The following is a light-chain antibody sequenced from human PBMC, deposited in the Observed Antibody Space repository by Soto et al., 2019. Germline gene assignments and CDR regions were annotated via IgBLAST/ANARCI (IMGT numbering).Light chain of an antibody. Sequence: QSALTQPASVSGSPEQSITISCTGTSSDVGSYNLVSWYQQHPGKAPKVMIYEATKRPSGVSNRFSGSKSGNTASLTISGLHTEDEAYYYCSSYTSSITLAVFGGGTQLTVL. CDR2: EAT. CDR3: SSYTSSITLAV. J-gene: IGLJ7*01. CDR1: SSDVGSYNL. V-gene: IGLV2-14*02.